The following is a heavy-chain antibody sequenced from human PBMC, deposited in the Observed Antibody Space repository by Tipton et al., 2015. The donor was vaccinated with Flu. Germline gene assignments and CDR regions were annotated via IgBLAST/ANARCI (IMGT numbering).Heavy chain of an antibody. CDR1: GFRFHDYA. CDR2: ISWDGDEI. V-gene: IGHV3-9*01. J-gene: IGHJ4*02. D-gene: IGHD3-16*02. Sequence: SLRLSCATSGFRFHDYAIHWVRQPPGRGPEWVSGISWDGDEIRYADSVRGRFTISRDNAKNSLYLQMNSLGAEDTAVYYCTRGFIRLCDYWGQGTLVSVSS. CDR3: TRGFIRLCDY.